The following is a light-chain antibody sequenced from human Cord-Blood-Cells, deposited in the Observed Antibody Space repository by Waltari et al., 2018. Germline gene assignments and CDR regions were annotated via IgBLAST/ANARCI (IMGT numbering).Light chain of an antibody. CDR3: SSYTSSSTLVV. CDR1: SSDVGGSNY. CDR2: EVS. V-gene: IGLV2-14*01. Sequence: QSALTQPASVSGSPGQSITISCTGTSSDVGGSNYVSWYQQHPGKSPKLMLYEVSNRPSALSNRFSGSKSCNTASLTSSGLQAEDEADYYCSSYTSSSTLVVFGGGTKLTVL. J-gene: IGLJ2*01.